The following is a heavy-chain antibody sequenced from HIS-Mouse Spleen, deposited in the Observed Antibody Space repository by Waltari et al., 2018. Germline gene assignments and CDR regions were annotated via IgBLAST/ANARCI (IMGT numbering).Heavy chain of an antibody. D-gene: IGHD6-13*01. CDR1: CGPISSSSYY. V-gene: IGHV4-39*07. Sequence: QLQLQESGPGLVKPSETLSLTCTVSCGPISSSSYYWGWIRQPPGKGLEWIGSIYYRGSTYYNPSLKSRVTISVDTSKNQFSLKLSSVTAADTAVYYCAREIPYSSSWYDWYFDLWGRGTLVTVSS. CDR3: AREIPYSSSWYDWYFDL. CDR2: IYYRGST. J-gene: IGHJ2*01.